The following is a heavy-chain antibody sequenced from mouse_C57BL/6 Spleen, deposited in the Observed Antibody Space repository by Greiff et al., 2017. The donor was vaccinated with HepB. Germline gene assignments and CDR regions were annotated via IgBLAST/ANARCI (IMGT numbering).Heavy chain of an antibody. J-gene: IGHJ4*01. CDR1: GYTFTSYW. V-gene: IGHV1-50*01. CDR3: AKRQLRHGAMDY. CDR2: IDPSDSYT. Sequence: QVQLKQPGAELVKPGASVKLSCKASGYTFTSYWMQWVKQRPGQGLEWIGEIDPSDSYTNYNQKFKGKATLTVDTSSSTAYMQLSSLTSEDSAVYYCAKRQLRHGAMDYWGQGTSVTVSS. D-gene: IGHD3-2*02.